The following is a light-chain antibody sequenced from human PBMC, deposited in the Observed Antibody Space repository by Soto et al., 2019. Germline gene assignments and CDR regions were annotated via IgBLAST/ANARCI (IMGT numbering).Light chain of an antibody. Sequence: QLVPTQSPSASASLGASVKLTCTLSSGHTTYTIAWHQQQPEKGPRYLMRLKNDGSHSKGDGIPDRFSGSSSGAERYLTISSLQSEDEADYYCQTWGTGIQVFGGGTKLTVL. V-gene: IGLV4-69*01. CDR1: SGHTTYT. CDR2: LKNDGSH. J-gene: IGLJ2*01. CDR3: QTWGTGIQV.